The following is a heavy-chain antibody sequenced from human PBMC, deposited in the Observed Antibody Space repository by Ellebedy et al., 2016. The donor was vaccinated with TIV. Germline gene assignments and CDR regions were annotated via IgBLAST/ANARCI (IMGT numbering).Heavy chain of an antibody. CDR3: ARNPLRGGDLDY. V-gene: IGHV3-7*01. D-gene: IGHD3-10*01. J-gene: IGHJ4*02. CDR2: IKEDGSEK. CDR1: GFTFSTYW. Sequence: PGGSLRLSCAASGFTFSTYWMNWVRQAPGKGLEWVAKIKEDGSEKYYLASVEGRFTISRDNAKNSLYLQMNSLRVEDTAVYYCARNPLRGGDLDYWGQGTLVTVSS.